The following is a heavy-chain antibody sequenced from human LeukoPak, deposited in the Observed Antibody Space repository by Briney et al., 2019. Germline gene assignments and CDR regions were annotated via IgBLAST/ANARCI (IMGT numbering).Heavy chain of an antibody. D-gene: IGHD6-13*01. CDR3: ARHSSSWRPIYEIDY. Sequence: ASVKVSCKASGYTFTGYDMHWVRQDPGQGLEWMGWINPNSGGTNSAQKFQGRVTMTRDTSISTAYMELSRLRSDDTAVYYCARHSSSWRPIYEIDYWGQGTLVTVSS. CDR1: GYTFTGYD. CDR2: INPNSGGT. V-gene: IGHV1-2*02. J-gene: IGHJ4*02.